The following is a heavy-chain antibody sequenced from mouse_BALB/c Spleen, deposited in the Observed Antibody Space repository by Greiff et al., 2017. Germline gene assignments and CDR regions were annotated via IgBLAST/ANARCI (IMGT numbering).Heavy chain of an antibody. CDR1: GYTFTSYY. Sequence: QVQLQQSGAELVKPGASVKLSCKASGYTFTSYYMYWVKQRPGQGLEWIGEINPSNGGTNFNEKFKSKATLTVDKSSSTAYMQLSSLTSEDSAVYYCTRSALLLLYFDYWGQGTTLTVSS. D-gene: IGHD1-2*01. V-gene: IGHV1S81*02. J-gene: IGHJ2*01. CDR3: TRSALLLLYFDY. CDR2: INPSNGGT.